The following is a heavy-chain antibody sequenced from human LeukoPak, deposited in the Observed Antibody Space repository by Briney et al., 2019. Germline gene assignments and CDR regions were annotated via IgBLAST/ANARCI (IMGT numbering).Heavy chain of an antibody. CDR3: AKGRGAFDI. D-gene: IGHD3-10*01. CDR2: ISNDGSNK. V-gene: IGHV3-30*18. Sequence: GRSLRLSCVASGFTFSSYGMHWVRQAPGKGLEWVAVISNDGSNKYYADSVKGRFTISRDNSTNTLYLQTNSLRAEDTAVYYGAKGRGAFDIWGQGTMVTVSS. CDR1: GFTFSSYG. J-gene: IGHJ3*02.